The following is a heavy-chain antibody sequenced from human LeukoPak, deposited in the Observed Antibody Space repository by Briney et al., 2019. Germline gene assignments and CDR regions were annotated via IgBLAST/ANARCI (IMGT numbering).Heavy chain of an antibody. CDR3: ARHYRYSSSSSWFDP. CDR1: GYSFTSYW. J-gene: IGHJ5*02. Sequence: GESLKISRKGSGYSFTSYWIGWVRQMPGKGLEWMGIIYPGDSDTRYSPSFQGQVTISADKSISTAYLQWSSLKASDTAMYCCARHYRYSSSSSWFDPWGQGTLVTVSS. D-gene: IGHD6-6*01. CDR2: IYPGDSDT. V-gene: IGHV5-51*01.